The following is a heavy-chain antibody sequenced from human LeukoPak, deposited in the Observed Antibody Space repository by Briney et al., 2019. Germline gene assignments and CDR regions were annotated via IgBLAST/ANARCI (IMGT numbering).Heavy chain of an antibody. D-gene: IGHD1-1*01. CDR2: VYYSGST. CDR3: ARHDNGPTGNFDY. CDR1: GGSISGTTW. J-gene: IGHJ4*02. V-gene: IGHV4-4*02. Sequence: PSETLSLTCAVSGGSISGTTWWTWVRQPPGKGLEWIGDVYYSGSTYYSPSLKSRVTISVDTSKNQFSLKLSSVTAADTAVYYCARHDNGPTGNFDYWGQGTLVTVSS.